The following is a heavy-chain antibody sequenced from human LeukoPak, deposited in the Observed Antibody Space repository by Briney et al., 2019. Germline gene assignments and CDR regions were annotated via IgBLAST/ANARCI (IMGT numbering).Heavy chain of an antibody. V-gene: IGHV3-64*02. CDR2: ISSNGGIT. D-gene: IGHD1-26*01. CDR3: VRDSGSYDY. J-gene: IGHJ4*02. Sequence: AGGSLRLSCAASGFTFSSFSMHWVRQAPGKGLEYVSVISSNGGITYYADSVKGRLTISRDNSKNTLYLQMGSLRAEDMAVYYCVRDSGSYDYWGQGTLVTVSS. CDR1: GFTFSSFS.